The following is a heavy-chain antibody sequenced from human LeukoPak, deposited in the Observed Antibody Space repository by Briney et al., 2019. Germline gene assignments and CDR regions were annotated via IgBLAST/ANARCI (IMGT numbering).Heavy chain of an antibody. CDR2: IKQEGSEK. CDR3: ATDKAIYDYVWGSYRYSYDAFDI. Sequence: VGSLRLSCAASGSTLSSYCMSWVRQAPRKGLEWVANIKQEGSEKYYVDSVKGRFTISRDNAKNSLYPQMNSLRAEDTAVYYCATDKAIYDYVWGSYRYSYDAFDIWGQGTMVTVSS. V-gene: IGHV3-7*01. J-gene: IGHJ3*02. D-gene: IGHD3-16*02. CDR1: GSTLSSYC.